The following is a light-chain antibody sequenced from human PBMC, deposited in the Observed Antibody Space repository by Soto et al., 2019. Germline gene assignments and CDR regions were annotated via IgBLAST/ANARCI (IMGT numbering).Light chain of an antibody. V-gene: IGLV1-44*01. CDR1: SSNIASNT. CDR2: SND. J-gene: IGLJ1*01. Sequence: QSALTQPPSASGTPGQRVTVSCSGSSSNIASNTVNWYQQPPGTAPKLLIYSNDARPSGVPDRFSASKSGTSASLAISGLQSEDEADYYCASWDDSLNGHVFGTGTKGTVL. CDR3: ASWDDSLNGHV.